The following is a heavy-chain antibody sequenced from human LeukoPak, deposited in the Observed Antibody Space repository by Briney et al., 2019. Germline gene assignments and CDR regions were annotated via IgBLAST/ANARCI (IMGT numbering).Heavy chain of an antibody. CDR1: GFTFSDYY. Sequence: PGGSLRLSCAASGFTFSDYYMSWIRQAPGKGLEWVSYISSSSSTIYYADSVKGRFTISRDNAKNSLYLQMNSLRAEDTAVYYCARVVLYSDILTGQNWFDPWGQGTLVTVSS. V-gene: IGHV3-11*04. CDR3: ARVVLYSDILTGQNWFDP. D-gene: IGHD3-9*01. CDR2: ISSSSSTI. J-gene: IGHJ5*02.